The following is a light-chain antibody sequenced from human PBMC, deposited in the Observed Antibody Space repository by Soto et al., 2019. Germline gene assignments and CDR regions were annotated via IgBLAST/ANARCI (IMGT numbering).Light chain of an antibody. Sequence: QSALTQPASVSGSPGQSITISRTGTSSDVGGSNYVSWYQQLPGKAPKLMIYDVSDRPSGVSNRFSGSKSGNTASLTISGLQAEDEADYYCSSYTSSSLYVFGTGTKLTVL. CDR3: SSYTSSSLYV. J-gene: IGLJ1*01. CDR1: SSDVGGSNY. CDR2: DVS. V-gene: IGLV2-14*01.